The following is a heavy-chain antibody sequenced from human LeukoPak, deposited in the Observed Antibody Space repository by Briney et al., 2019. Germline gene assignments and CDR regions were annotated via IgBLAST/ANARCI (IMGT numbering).Heavy chain of an antibody. Sequence: PGGSLRLSCAASGFTFDDYAMHWVRQAPGKGLEWVAVISYDGSNKYYADSVKGRFTISRDNSKNTLYLQMNSLRAEDTAVYYCARGVEQLASPLGYWGQGTLVTVSS. D-gene: IGHD6-13*01. J-gene: IGHJ4*02. V-gene: IGHV3-30-3*01. CDR3: ARGVEQLASPLGY. CDR2: ISYDGSNK. CDR1: GFTFDDYA.